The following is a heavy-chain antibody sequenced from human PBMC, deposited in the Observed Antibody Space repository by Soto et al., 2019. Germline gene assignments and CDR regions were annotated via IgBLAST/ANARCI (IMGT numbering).Heavy chain of an antibody. Sequence: SVKVSCKASGYTFSDYYMHWVRQVPEQGLEWMVWSNPNSGDIKYARKFQGSGTVTRDTSITTVDMELSRSTSDDTAVYYCPRGRGVATNYLLLFDYWAQGTLVTASS. J-gene: IGHJ4*02. CDR1: GYTFSDYY. D-gene: IGHD5-12*01. CDR2: SNPNSGDI. V-gene: IGHV1-2*02. CDR3: PRGRGVATNYLLLFDY.